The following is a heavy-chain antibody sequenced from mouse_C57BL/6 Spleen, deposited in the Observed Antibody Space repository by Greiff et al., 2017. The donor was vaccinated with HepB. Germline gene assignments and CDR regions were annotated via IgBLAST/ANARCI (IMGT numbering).Heavy chain of an antibody. J-gene: IGHJ1*03. V-gene: IGHV1-9*01. CDR3: ASPYYYGSSYHWYFDV. CDR1: GYTFTGYW. Sequence: VQGVESGAELMKPGASVKLSCKATGYTFTGYWIEWVKQRPGHGLEWIGEILPGSGSTNYNEKFKGKATFTADTSSNTAYMQLSSLTTEDSAIYYCASPYYYGSSYHWYFDVWGTGTTVTVSS. D-gene: IGHD1-1*01. CDR2: ILPGSGST.